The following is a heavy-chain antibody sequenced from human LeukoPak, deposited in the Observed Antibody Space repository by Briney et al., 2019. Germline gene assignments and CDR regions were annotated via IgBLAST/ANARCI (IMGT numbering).Heavy chain of an antibody. CDR1: GFTFSSYT. V-gene: IGHV3-23*01. CDR3: TREFLRSFDY. Sequence: GGSLRLSCAASGFTFSSYTMSWVRQAPGKGLEWVSGVSGSGGNIHYADSVKGRFTISRDNSKNTLYLQINSLRAEDTAVYYCTREFLRSFDYWGQGTLVTVPS. D-gene: IGHD2/OR15-2a*01. J-gene: IGHJ4*02. CDR2: VSGSGGNI.